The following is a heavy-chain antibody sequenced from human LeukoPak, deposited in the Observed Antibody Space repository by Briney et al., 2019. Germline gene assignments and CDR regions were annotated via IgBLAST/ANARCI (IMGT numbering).Heavy chain of an antibody. CDR3: ARLAVAGGDY. Sequence: GGSLRLSCAASGFTFSSYSMNWVRPAPGKGLEWVSYISSSSSTIYYADSVKGRFTISRDNAKNSLYLQMNSLRAEDTAVYYCARLAVAGGDYWGQGTLVTVSS. CDR2: ISSSSSTI. CDR1: GFTFSSYS. J-gene: IGHJ4*02. V-gene: IGHV3-48*01. D-gene: IGHD6-19*01.